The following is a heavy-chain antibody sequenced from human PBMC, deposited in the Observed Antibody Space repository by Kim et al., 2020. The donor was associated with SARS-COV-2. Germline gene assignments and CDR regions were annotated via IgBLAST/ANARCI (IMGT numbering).Heavy chain of an antibody. V-gene: IGHV3-23*01. D-gene: IGHD2-21*01. CDR2: ISGGGDRT. Sequence: GGSLRLSCAASGFTFDSYAMTWVRQAPGKGLEWVSSISGGGDRTYYADSVKGRFTISRDNSKNTVDLQMSSLRAEDTAFYYCARLLSCGGGICTSGYFDGWAQGTLVTVSS. CDR1: GFTFDSYA. J-gene: IGHJ4*02. CDR3: ARLLSCGGGICTSGYFDG.